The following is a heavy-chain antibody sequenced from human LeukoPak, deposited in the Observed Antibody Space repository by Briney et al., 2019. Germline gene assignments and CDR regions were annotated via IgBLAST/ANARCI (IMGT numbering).Heavy chain of an antibody. D-gene: IGHD4-23*01. CDR2: IYTSGST. CDR3: ARGDYGGHYDY. J-gene: IGHJ4*02. CDR1: GGSISSSSYY. V-gene: IGHV4-61*02. Sequence: SETLSLTCTVSGGSISSSSYYWGWIRQPPGKGLEWIGRIYTSGSTNYNPSLKSRVTISVDTSKNQFSLKLSSVTAADTAVYYCARGDYGGHYDYWGQGTLVTVSS.